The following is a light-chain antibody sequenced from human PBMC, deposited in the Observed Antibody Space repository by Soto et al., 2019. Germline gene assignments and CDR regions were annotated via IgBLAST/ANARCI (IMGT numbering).Light chain of an antibody. J-gene: IGKJ2*01. CDR3: QQRTTWLLGYT. CDR1: HGVGNS. V-gene: IGKV3-11*01. Sequence: EVLLTQSPATLSLSPGERATLSCRASHGVGNSLAWYQQKPGQAPRLLVYDASHRATGVPARFTGSGSGTDFTLTISSLEPEDSAIYYCQQRTTWLLGYTVGQGTKLEI. CDR2: DAS.